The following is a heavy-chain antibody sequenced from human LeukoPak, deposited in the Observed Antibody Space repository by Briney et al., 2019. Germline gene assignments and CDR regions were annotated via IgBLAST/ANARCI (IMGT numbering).Heavy chain of an antibody. D-gene: IGHD6-13*01. Sequence: PSETLSLTCTVSGGSISSYYWSWIRQPAGKGLEWIGSIYHSGSTYYNPSLKSRVTISVDTSKNQFSLKLSSVTAADTAVYYCARVSSSGYQDWYFDLWGRGTLVTVSS. CDR2: IYHSGST. CDR3: ARVSSSGYQDWYFDL. J-gene: IGHJ2*01. CDR1: GGSISSYY. V-gene: IGHV4-4*07.